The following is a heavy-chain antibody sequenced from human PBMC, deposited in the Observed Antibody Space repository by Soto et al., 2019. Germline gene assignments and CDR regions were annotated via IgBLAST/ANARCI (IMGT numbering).Heavy chain of an antibody. CDR3: VKDLVTMVRGVIITVSSDY. V-gene: IGHV3-23*01. CDR1: GFTFSSYA. Sequence: PGGSLRLSCAASGFTFSSYAMSWVRQAPGKGLEWVSAISGSGGSTYYADSVKGRFTISRDNSKNTLYLQMSSLRAEDTAVYYCVKDLVTMVRGVIITVSSDYWGQGTLVTVSS. D-gene: IGHD3-10*01. CDR2: ISGSGGST. J-gene: IGHJ4*02.